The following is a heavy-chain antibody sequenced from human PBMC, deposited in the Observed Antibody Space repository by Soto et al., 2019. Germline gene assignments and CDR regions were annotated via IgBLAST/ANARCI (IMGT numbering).Heavy chain of an antibody. CDR2: IYYSGST. CDR3: ARSMVRGVISGPYNWFDP. V-gene: IGHV4-59*01. J-gene: IGHJ5*02. CDR1: GDSISSYY. Sequence: SETLSLTCTVSGDSISSYYWSWIRQPPGKGLEWIGYIYYSGSTDYNPSLKSRVTISIDTSKNQFSLKLSSVTAADTAVYYCARSMVRGVISGPYNWFDPWGQGTLVTVS. D-gene: IGHD3-10*01.